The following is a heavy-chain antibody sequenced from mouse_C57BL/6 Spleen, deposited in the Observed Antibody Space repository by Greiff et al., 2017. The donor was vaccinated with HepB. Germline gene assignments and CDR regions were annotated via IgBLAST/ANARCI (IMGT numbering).Heavy chain of an antibody. CDR2: INPNNGGT. CDR3: AITTVAFDY. CDR1: GYTFTDYN. J-gene: IGHJ2*01. D-gene: IGHD1-1*01. Sequence: EVQLQQSGPELVKPGASVKMSCKASGYTFTDYNMHWVKQSHGKSLEWIGYINPNNGGTSYNQKFKGKATLTVNKSASTAYMELRSLTSEDSAVYFCAITTVAFDYRGPGTTPTVSS. V-gene: IGHV1-22*01.